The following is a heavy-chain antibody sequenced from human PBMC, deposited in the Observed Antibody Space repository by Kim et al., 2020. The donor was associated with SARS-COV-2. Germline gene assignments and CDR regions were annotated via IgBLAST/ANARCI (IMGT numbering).Heavy chain of an antibody. D-gene: IGHD3-3*01. V-gene: IGHV3-23*01. CDR1: GFTFSSYA. J-gene: IGHJ6*02. CDR3: ARRHYEQYYYYGMDV. Sequence: GGSLRLSCAASGFTFSSYAMSWVRQAPGKGLDWVSAINGGGGSTYYADSVKGRFTISSDNSKNTLYLQMSSLRAEDTAVYYCARRHYEQYYYYGMDVWGPGTTVTVSS. CDR2: INGGGGST.